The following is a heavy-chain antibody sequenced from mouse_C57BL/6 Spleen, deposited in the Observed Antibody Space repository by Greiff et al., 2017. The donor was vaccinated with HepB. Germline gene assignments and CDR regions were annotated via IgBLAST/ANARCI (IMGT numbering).Heavy chain of an antibody. CDR3: ARRGDIYDGYYVDWFAY. V-gene: IGHV1-53*01. CDR1: GYTFTSYW. CDR2: INPSNGGT. Sequence: QVQLQQPGTELVKPGASVKLSCKASGYTFTSYWLHWVKQRPGQGLEWIGNINPSNGGTNYNEKFKSKATLTVDKSSSTAYMQLSSLTSEDAAVYYGARRGDIYDGYYVDWFAYWGQGTLVTVSA. D-gene: IGHD2-3*01. J-gene: IGHJ3*01.